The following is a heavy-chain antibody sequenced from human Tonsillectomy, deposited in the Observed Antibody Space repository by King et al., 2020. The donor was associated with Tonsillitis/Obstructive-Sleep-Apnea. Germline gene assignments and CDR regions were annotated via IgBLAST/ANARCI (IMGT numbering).Heavy chain of an antibody. J-gene: IGHJ4*02. D-gene: IGHD3-3*01. Sequence: TLKESGPTLVKPTQTLTLTCTFSGLSLSTSGVGVGWIRQPPGKALEWLALIYWDDDKRYSPSLKSRLTITKDTSKNQVVLTMTNMDPVDTATYYCAHRPPLITIFGVVTAAGYFDYWGQGTLVTVSS. CDR3: AHRPPLITIFGVVTAAGYFDY. CDR1: GLSLSTSGVG. CDR2: IYWDDDK. V-gene: IGHV2-5*02.